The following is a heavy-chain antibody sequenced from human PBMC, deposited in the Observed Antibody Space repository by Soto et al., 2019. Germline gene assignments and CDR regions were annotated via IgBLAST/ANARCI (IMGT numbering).Heavy chain of an antibody. CDR1: GYTFTSYD. CDR3: ARFVRHQLPTIDF. V-gene: IGHV1-8*01. CDR2: MNPESRNT. J-gene: IGHJ4*02. Sequence: VQLLQSGAEVKEPGPSVRASCKAFGYTFTSYDTTWLRQATGQGLERMGWMNPESRNTGYAQKFQGRVTMTTDTSISTAYMELTSLRSEDTAVYYCARFVRHQLPTIDFWGQGTLVTVAS. D-gene: IGHD2-2*01.